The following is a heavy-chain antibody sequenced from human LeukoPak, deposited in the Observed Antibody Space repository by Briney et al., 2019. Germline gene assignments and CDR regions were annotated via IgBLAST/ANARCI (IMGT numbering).Heavy chain of an antibody. J-gene: IGHJ1*01. CDR3: ARRSGSYRAGAEYFQH. CDR2: IYHTGST. D-gene: IGHD1-26*01. V-gene: IGHV4-38-2*01. Sequence: SETLSLTCAVSGYSISSGYYWGWIRQSPGKGLEWIGSIYHTGSTYYNPSLKSRVTISVDTSKNHFPLRLSSVTAADTAVYYCARRSGSYRAGAEYFQHWGQGTLVTVSS. CDR1: GYSISSGYY.